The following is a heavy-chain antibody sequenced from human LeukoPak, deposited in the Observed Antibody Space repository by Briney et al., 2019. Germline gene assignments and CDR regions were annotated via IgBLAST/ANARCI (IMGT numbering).Heavy chain of an antibody. V-gene: IGHV3-30-3*01. CDR3: ARDVRSCSGGSCYGPLYYYYGMDV. CDR2: ISYDGSNK. Sequence: PGGSLRLSCAASGFTFSSYAMHWVRQAPGKGLEWVAVISYDGSNKYYADSVKGRFTISRDNSKNTLYLQMNSLRAEDTAVYYCARDVRSCSGGSCYGPLYYYYGMDVWGQETTVTVSS. CDR1: GFTFSSYA. J-gene: IGHJ6*02. D-gene: IGHD2-15*01.